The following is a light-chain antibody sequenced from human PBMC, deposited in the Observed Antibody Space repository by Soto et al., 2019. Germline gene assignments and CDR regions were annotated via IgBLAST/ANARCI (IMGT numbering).Light chain of an antibody. Sequence: ELTQPPSVSVAPGQTATITCGGNNIGSKSVHWYQQKAGQAPILVVYNDRDRPSGIPERFSGSNSGNTATLTISRVEAGDEADYSCQVWEGTSGQCVFGAGTKVTVL. J-gene: IGLJ1*01. V-gene: IGLV3-21*02. CDR2: NDR. CDR1: NIGSKS. CDR3: QVWEGTSGQCV.